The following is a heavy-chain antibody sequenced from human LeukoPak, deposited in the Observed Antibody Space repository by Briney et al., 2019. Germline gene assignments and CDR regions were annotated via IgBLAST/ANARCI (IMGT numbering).Heavy chain of an antibody. D-gene: IGHD3-10*01. CDR3: ARAGYYYYMDV. V-gene: IGHV6-1*01. CDR1: GDSVSSNSAA. J-gene: IGHJ6*03. Sequence: SQTLSLTCAISGDSVSSNSAAWNWLRQSPSRGLEWLGRTYYRSKWYNDYAVSVKSRITINPDTSKNQFSLHLNSVTPEDTAVYYCARAGYYYYMDVWGKGTTVTVSS. CDR2: TYYRSKWYN.